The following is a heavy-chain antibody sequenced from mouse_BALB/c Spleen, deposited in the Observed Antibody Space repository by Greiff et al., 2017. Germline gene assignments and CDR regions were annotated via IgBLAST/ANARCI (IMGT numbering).Heavy chain of an antibody. CDR1: GYAFSSYW. CDR3: AREGGNYVGAMDY. D-gene: IGHD2-1*01. J-gene: IGHJ4*01. CDR2: IYPGDGDT. Sequence: QVQLQQSGAELVRPGSSVKISCKASGYAFSSYWMNWVKQRPGQGLEWIGQIYPGDGDTNYNGKFKGKATLTADKSSSTAYMQLSSLTSEDSAVYFCAREGGNYVGAMDYWGQGTSVTVSS. V-gene: IGHV1-80*01.